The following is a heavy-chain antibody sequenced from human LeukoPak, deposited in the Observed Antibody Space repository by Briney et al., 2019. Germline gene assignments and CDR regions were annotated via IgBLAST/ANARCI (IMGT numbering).Heavy chain of an antibody. J-gene: IGHJ4*02. V-gene: IGHV3-30-3*01. CDR2: ISDDGSRQ. D-gene: IGHD3-10*01. Sequence: GRSLRLSCAATGFTFSNYAIHWGRPAPGEGVEWVAFISDDGSRQHYADSVKGRFTISRDNSKNTLNLQMNSLRAEDTAVYYCVKDRTGTYTLDYWGQGTLVTVSS. CDR1: GFTFSNYA. CDR3: VKDRTGTYTLDY.